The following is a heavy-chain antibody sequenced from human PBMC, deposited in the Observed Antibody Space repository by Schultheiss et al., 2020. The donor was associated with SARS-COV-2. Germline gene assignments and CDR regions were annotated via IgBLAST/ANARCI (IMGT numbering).Heavy chain of an antibody. CDR1: GGTFSSYA. V-gene: IGHV1-69*13. J-gene: IGHJ6*02. CDR2: IIPIFGTA. D-gene: IGHD2-2*01. Sequence: SVKVSCKASGGTFSSYAISWVRQAPGQGLEWMGGIIPIFGTANYAQKFQARVTITADESTSTAYMELSSLRSEDTAVYYCAKRYCSSSVRPSACGMDVWGQGTTVTVSS. CDR3: AKRYCSSSVRPSACGMDV.